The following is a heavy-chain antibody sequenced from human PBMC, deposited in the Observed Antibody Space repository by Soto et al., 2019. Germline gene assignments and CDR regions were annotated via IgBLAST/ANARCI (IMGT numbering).Heavy chain of an antibody. V-gene: IGHV3-33*01. CDR1: GFSFNVHG. Sequence: QVQLVESGGGVVQPGRSLRLSCAASGFSFNVHGMHWVRQAPGKGLEWVAVIWNDGSKTDYVDSVTGRFTVSRDNSKNPLFLQISSLRAEDTAVYYCSRATSYVWWTFRYTGAFDMWCQGKMVTVSS. CDR2: IWNDGSKT. CDR3: SRATSYVWWTFRYTGAFDM. D-gene: IGHD3-16*02. J-gene: IGHJ3*02.